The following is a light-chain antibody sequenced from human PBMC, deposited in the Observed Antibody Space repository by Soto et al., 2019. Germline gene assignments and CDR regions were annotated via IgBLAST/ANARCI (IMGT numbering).Light chain of an antibody. J-gene: IGKJ5*01. CDR3: QQYGSPPIT. CDR1: QSVISTY. CDR2: GTS. Sequence: VLTHSPSTLSLSPLERATLSFMSSQSVISTYLAWYQQQPGQAPRLLMSGTSNRATGTPDRFSGSGSGTDFTLTISRLEPEDFAVYYCQQYGSPPITFGQGTRLEIK. V-gene: IGKV3-20*01.